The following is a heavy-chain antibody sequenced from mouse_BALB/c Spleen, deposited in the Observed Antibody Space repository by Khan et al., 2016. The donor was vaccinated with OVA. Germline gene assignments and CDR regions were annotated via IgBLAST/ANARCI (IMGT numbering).Heavy chain of an antibody. V-gene: IGHV1-4*01. CDR1: GYTFTSYT. Sequence: VKLEESGAELARPGASVKMSCKASGYTFTSYTIHWIKERPGQGLEWIGYINPSNGYTNYNQKFKDKATLTTDKSSTTAYLQLSSLTSDDSAVYNCVRDGAYHRNDGWFAYWGQGTLVTVSA. J-gene: IGHJ3*01. CDR2: INPSNGYT. CDR3: VRDGAYHRNDGWFAY. D-gene: IGHD2-14*01.